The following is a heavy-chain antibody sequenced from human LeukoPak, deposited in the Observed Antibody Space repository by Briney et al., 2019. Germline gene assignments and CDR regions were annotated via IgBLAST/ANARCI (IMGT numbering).Heavy chain of an antibody. J-gene: IGHJ6*02. D-gene: IGHD6-6*01. CDR1: GYTFTSYA. CDR2: INAGNGNT. V-gene: IGHV1-3*01. Sequence: ASVKVSCKASGYTFTSYAVHWVRQAPGQRLEWMGWINAGNGNTKYSQKFQGRVTITRDTSASTAYMELSSLRSEDTAVYYCARDLVSNYYYYGMDVWGQGTTVTVSS. CDR3: ARDLVSNYYYYGMDV.